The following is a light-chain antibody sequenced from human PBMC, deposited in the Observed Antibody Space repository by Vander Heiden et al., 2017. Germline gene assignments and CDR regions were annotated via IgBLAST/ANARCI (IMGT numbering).Light chain of an antibody. CDR1: SPRSYY. Sequence: SSELTQDPAVSVALGQTVRLTCQGDSPRSYYASWYQQKPGQAPVRVIYGKNNRPSGIPDRFSGSSSGNTASLTITGAQAEDEADYYCNSRDSSGNHVVFGGGTKLTVL. V-gene: IGLV3-19*01. CDR3: NSRDSSGNHVV. J-gene: IGLJ2*01. CDR2: GKN.